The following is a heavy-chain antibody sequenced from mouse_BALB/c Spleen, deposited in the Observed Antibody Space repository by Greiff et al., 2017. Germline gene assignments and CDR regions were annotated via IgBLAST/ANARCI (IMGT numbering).Heavy chain of an antibody. V-gene: IGHV5-6*03. Sequence: EVMLVESGGGLVKPGGSLKLSCAASGFTFSSYAMSWVRQSPEKRLEWVATISDGGSYTYYPDSVKGRFTISRDNAKNNLYLQMSSLKSEDTAMYYCARGMVTQGYYYAMDYWGQGTSVTVSS. CDR2: ISDGGSYT. D-gene: IGHD2-1*01. CDR3: ARGMVTQGYYYAMDY. CDR1: GFTFSSYA. J-gene: IGHJ4*01.